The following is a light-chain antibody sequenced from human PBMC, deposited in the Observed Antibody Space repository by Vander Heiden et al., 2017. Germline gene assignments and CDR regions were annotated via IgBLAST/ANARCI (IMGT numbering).Light chain of an antibody. CDR2: DVS. CDR1: SSDVGGYNY. V-gene: IGLV2-14*01. J-gene: IGLJ2*01. CDR3: SSYTSSSTPVV. Sequence: QPASVSGSPGQSITISCTGTSSDVGGYNYVSWYQQHPGKAPKLMIYDVSNRPSGVSNRFSGSKSGNTASLTISGLQAEDEADYYCSSYTSSSTPVVFGGGTKLTVL.